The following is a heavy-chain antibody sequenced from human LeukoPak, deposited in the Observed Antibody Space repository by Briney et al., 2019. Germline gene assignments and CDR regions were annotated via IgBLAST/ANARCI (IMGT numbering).Heavy chain of an antibody. Sequence: GASVKVSCKASGGTFSSYAISWVRQAPGQGLEWMGRIIPILGIANYAQKFQGRVTITADKSTSTAYMELSSLRSEDTAVYYCTRFNAYYFENTYYAFDYWGQGTLVTVS. J-gene: IGHJ4*02. CDR3: TRFNAYYFENTYYAFDY. D-gene: IGHD3-22*01. V-gene: IGHV1-69*04. CDR2: IIPILGIA. CDR1: GGTFSSYA.